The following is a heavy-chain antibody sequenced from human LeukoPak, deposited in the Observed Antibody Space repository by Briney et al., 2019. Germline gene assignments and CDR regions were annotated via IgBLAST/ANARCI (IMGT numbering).Heavy chain of an antibody. CDR3: ARQHPPRITIFGVGTAPYYYGMDV. CDR1: GGSFSGYY. D-gene: IGHD3-3*01. V-gene: IGHV4-59*01. J-gene: IGHJ6*02. Sequence: PSETLSLTCAVYGGSFSGYYWSWIRQPPGKGLEWIGYIYYSGSTNYNPSLKSRVTISVDTSKNQFSLKLSSVTAADTAVYYCARQHPPRITIFGVGTAPYYYGMDVWGQGTTVTVSS. CDR2: IYYSGST.